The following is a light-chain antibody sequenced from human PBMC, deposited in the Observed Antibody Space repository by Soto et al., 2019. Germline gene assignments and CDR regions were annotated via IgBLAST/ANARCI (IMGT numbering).Light chain of an antibody. V-gene: IGLV1-44*01. CDR1: SSNIGGNS. CDR3: ATWDDSLNGSGV. J-gene: IGLJ1*01. Sequence: QSVLTQPPSASGTPGQRVTISCAGSSSNIGGNSVTWYQQVPGTAPKLLIYSDNRRPSGVPDRFSGSKSGTSASLAISGLQSADEADYCCATWDDSLNGSGVFGTGTKVTVL. CDR2: SDN.